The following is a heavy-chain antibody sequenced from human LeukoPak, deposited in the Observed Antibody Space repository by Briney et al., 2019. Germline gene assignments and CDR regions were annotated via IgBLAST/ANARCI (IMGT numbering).Heavy chain of an antibody. D-gene: IGHD3-22*01. Sequence: SETLSLTCTVSGDSISLYYWSWIRQPPGKGLEWIGYIYYSGSTSYSPSLKSRVTISLDTSRDQFSLKLTSVTAADTAVYFCARGRVYYDSGAYHWGQGTLVTVSS. CDR3: ARGRVYYDSGAYH. V-gene: IGHV4-59*01. CDR2: IYYSGST. J-gene: IGHJ5*02. CDR1: GDSISLYY.